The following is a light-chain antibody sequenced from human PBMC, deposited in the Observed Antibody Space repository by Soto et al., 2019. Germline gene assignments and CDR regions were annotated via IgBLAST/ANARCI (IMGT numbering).Light chain of an antibody. CDR3: QSYDSSLSGVL. CDR2: GNS. Sequence: QSVLTQPPSVSGAPGQRVSISCTGSSSNIGAGYDVQWYQQLPGTAPKLLIYGNSDRPSGVPDRFSGSKSGTSASLAITGLQAEDEADYYCQSYDSSLSGVLFGGGTQLTVL. CDR1: SSNIGAGYD. J-gene: IGLJ2*01. V-gene: IGLV1-40*01.